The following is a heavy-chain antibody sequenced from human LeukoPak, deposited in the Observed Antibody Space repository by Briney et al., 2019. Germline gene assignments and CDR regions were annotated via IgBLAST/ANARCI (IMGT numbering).Heavy chain of an antibody. CDR1: GGSISSYY. Sequence: SETLSLTCTVSGGSISSYYWSWIRQPPGKGLEWIGYISYTGSTNYKPSLKSRVTISVDTTKNQFSLKLSSVTAADTAVYYCATSYSNCWYGGVDWFDPWGQGTLVTVSS. V-gene: IGHV4-59*08. D-gene: IGHD6-19*01. CDR3: ATSYSNCWYGGVDWFDP. J-gene: IGHJ5*02. CDR2: ISYTGST.